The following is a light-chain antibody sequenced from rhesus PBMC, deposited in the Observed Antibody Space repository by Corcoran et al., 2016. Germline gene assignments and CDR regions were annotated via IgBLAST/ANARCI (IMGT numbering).Light chain of an antibody. J-gene: IGLJ1*01. CDR1: SSDIGASDY. V-gene: IGLV2-32*02. Sequence: QAALTQPRSVSGSPGQSVTISCTGTSSDIGASDYVSWYQQHPGTAPKFMIYEVSKRPSGVSDRFSGSKSGNTACLTISGLQAEDEADYYCSSYAANNIYIFGIGTRLTVL. CDR2: EVS. CDR3: SSYAANNIYI.